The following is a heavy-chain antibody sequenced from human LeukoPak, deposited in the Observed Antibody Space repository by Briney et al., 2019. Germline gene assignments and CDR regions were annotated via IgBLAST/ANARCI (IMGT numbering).Heavy chain of an antibody. V-gene: IGHV3-7*03. D-gene: IGHD1-26*01. CDR3: ARNEKWGRGY. J-gene: IGHJ4*02. Sequence: GGSLRLSCAASGFTFSSLWMSWVRQAPGKGLEGVANIVQDGSQKYYVDYVKGRFTISRDNGKNSLYLQMNSLRAEDTAVYYCARNEKWGRGYWGQGTLVTVSS. CDR1: GFTFSSLW. CDR2: IVQDGSQK.